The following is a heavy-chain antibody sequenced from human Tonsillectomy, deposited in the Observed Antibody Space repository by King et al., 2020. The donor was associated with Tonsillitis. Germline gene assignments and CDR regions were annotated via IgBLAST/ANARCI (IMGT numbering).Heavy chain of an antibody. Sequence: VQLVQSGGGLVKPGGSLRLSCAASEFIFSTYTMNWVRQAPGKGLEWVSSIGSSGGYIYYADSVKGRFTITRDNAENSLYLQMNSLRAEDTAVYYCARVKKYYYDSSGYPLVTFDIWGQGTMVTVSS. CDR2: IGSSGGYI. D-gene: IGHD3-22*01. CDR1: EFIFSTYT. V-gene: IGHV3-21*01. CDR3: ARVKKYYYDSSGYPLVTFDI. J-gene: IGHJ3*02.